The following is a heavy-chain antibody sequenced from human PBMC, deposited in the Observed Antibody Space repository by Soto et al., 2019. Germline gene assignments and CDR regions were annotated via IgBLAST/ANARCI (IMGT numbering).Heavy chain of an antibody. CDR3: ASRAGPMLRGNSGYVDL. Sequence: QLQLQESGPGLVKPSETLSLTCTVSGGSMSSDSYYWGWIRQSPGKGPEWIASMFYSGSTFXNPXXXXXXXXXXXXXXXXXXXXXXXXXXXDTAVYYCASRAGPMLRGNSGYVDLWGRGTPVTVSS. CDR1: GGSMSSDSYY. CDR2: MFYSGST. D-gene: IGHD3-10*01. J-gene: IGHJ2*01. V-gene: IGHV4-39*01.